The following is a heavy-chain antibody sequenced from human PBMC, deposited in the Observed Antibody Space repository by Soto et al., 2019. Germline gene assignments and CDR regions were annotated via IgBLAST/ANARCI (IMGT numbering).Heavy chain of an antibody. V-gene: IGHV4-59*08. CDR1: GGSISSYY. J-gene: IGHJ5*02. CDR2: IYYSGST. Sequence: SVTLSLTCTVSGGSISSYYWSWIRQPPGKGLEWIGYIYYSGSTNYNPSLKSRVTISVDTSKNQFSLKLSSVTAADTAVYYCARRHYDFWSGGNWFDPWGQGTLVTVSS. D-gene: IGHD3-3*01. CDR3: ARRHYDFWSGGNWFDP.